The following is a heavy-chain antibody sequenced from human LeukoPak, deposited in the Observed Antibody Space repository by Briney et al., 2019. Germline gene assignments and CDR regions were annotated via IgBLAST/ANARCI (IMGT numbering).Heavy chain of an antibody. CDR1: GGSFSGYY. CDR2: INHSGST. D-gene: IGHD4-17*01. V-gene: IGHV4-34*01. CDR3: AREGEEMVTTFDY. J-gene: IGHJ4*02. Sequence: PPETLSLTCAVYGGSFSGYYWSWIRQPPGKGLEWIGEINHSGSTNYNPSLKSRVTISVDTSKNQFSLKLSSVTAADTAVYYCAREGEEMVTTFDYWGQRTLVTVSS.